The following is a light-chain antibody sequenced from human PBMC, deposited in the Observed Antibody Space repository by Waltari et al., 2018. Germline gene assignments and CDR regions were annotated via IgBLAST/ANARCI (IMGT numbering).Light chain of an antibody. Sequence: EIVLTQSPATLSLSPGERATHSCRASQSVGSYLAWYQQKPRQAPRLLIYDASNRATGVPLRFSGSGSGTDFTLTISSLEPEDFAVYYCQQRSNWLKYTFGQGTKVEIK. CDR2: DAS. J-gene: IGKJ2*01. CDR1: QSVGSY. CDR3: QQRSNWLKYT. V-gene: IGKV3-11*01.